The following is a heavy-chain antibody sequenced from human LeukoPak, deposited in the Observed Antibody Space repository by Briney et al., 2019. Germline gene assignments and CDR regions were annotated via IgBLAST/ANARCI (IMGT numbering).Heavy chain of an antibody. J-gene: IGHJ4*02. D-gene: IGHD3-16*02. CDR1: GFTFSSYG. CDR3: AKDLSSPPRFDY. V-gene: IGHV3-30*02. Sequence: PGGSLRLSCAASGFTFSSYGMHWVRQAPGKGLEWVAFIRYDGSNKYYADSVKGRFTISRDNSKNTLYLQMNSLRAEDTAVYYCAKDLSSPPRFDYWGQGTLVTVSS. CDR2: IRYDGSNK.